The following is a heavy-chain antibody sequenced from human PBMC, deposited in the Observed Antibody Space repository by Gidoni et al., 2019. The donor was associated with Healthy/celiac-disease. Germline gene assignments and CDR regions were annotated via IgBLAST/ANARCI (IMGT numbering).Heavy chain of an antibody. CDR3: AKDQGSGSYYYYGMDV. D-gene: IGHD3-10*01. CDR2: ISGSGGST. CDR1: GFTFSSYA. Sequence: EVQLLESGGGLVQPGGSLRLSCAASGFTFSSYAMSWVRQAPGQGLEWVSAISGSGGSTYYADSVKGRFTISRDNSKNTLYLQMNSLRAEDTAVYYCAKDQGSGSYYYYGMDVWGQGTTVTVSS. V-gene: IGHV3-23*01. J-gene: IGHJ6*02.